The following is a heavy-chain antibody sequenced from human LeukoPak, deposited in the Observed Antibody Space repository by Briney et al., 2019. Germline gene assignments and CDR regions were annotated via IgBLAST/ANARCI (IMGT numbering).Heavy chain of an antibody. CDR1: GASISTYY. Sequence: TLSLTCSVAGASISTYYWRLIRQSPGRGLEGSGYIYYNGATHSNPTLKSRVTMSVATSKNYLSLRLRSLTAAHTAVYYCARTPWKRSGFFLGNWGQGTLVTVSS. V-gene: IGHV4-59*01. D-gene: IGHD3-3*01. J-gene: IGHJ4*02. CDR2: IYYNGAT. CDR3: ARTPWKRSGFFLGN.